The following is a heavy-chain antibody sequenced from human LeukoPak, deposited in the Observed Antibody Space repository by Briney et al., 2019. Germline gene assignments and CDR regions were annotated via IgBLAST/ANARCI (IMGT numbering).Heavy chain of an antibody. D-gene: IGHD3-10*01. CDR2: ISCSGNTV. Sequence: GVSLRLSCAASGFIFNNYDINWVRQAPGKGREGVTFISCSGNTVYYSESVTGRFTISRDNAKNSVHVQMDSLRADDTALYFCARSRMIHRGSVTMDYGLDVWGKGTTVTVSS. CDR3: ARSRMIHRGSVTMDYGLDV. V-gene: IGHV3-48*03. J-gene: IGHJ6*04. CDR1: GFIFNNYD.